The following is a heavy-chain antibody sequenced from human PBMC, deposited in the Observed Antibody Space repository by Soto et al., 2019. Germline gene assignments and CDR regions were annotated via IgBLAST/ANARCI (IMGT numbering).Heavy chain of an antibody. CDR3: ARDDYSNYPSHRGYYYMDV. CDR2: ISSSSSYI. CDR1: GFTFSSYS. V-gene: IGHV3-21*01. D-gene: IGHD4-4*01. J-gene: IGHJ6*03. Sequence: PGGSLRLSCAASGFTFSSYSMNWVRQAPGKGLEWVSSISSSSSYIYYADSVKGRFTISRDNAKNSLYLQMNSLRAEDTAVYYCARDDYSNYPSHRGYYYMDVRGKGTTVTVSS.